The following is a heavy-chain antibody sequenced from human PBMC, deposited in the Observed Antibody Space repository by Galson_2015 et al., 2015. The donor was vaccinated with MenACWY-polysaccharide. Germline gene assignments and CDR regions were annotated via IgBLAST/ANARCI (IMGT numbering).Heavy chain of an antibody. J-gene: IGHJ2*01. Sequence: SLRLSCAASGFTFSSYSINWVRQAPGKGLEWVSSISSRSTYIYYADSVKGRFTISRDNAKNSLTLQMNSLRAEDTAVYYCAREITDDDSGYYHWYFDLWGRGTLVTVSS. CDR1: GFTFSSYS. D-gene: IGHD3-22*01. V-gene: IGHV3-21*01. CDR2: ISSRSTYI. CDR3: AREITDDDSGYYHWYFDL.